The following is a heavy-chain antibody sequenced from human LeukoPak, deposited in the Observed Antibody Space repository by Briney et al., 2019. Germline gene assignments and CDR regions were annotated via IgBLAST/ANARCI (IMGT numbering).Heavy chain of an antibody. CDR3: ARSQPVDY. Sequence: GGSLRLSCAASGFTFSSYSMNWVRQAPGKGLEWVSSISSSSSYIYYAGSVKGRFTISRDNAKNSLYLQMNSLRAEDTAVYYCARSQPVDYWGQGTLVTVSS. V-gene: IGHV3-21*01. J-gene: IGHJ4*02. CDR1: GFTFSSYS. D-gene: IGHD2-2*01. CDR2: ISSSSSYI.